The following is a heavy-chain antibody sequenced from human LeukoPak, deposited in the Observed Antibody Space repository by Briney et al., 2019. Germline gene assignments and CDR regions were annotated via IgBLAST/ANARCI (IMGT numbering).Heavy chain of an antibody. CDR1: GFTFNSYW. J-gene: IGHJ4*02. Sequence: PGGSLRLSCAASGFTFNSYWMSWVRQAPGKGLEWVANIKQDGSEKYYVDSVKGRCTISRDNAKNSLYLQMNSLRAEDTAVYYCARGIVGAFVYWGQGTLVTVSS. V-gene: IGHV3-7*01. CDR2: IKQDGSEK. CDR3: ARGIVGAFVY. D-gene: IGHD1-26*01.